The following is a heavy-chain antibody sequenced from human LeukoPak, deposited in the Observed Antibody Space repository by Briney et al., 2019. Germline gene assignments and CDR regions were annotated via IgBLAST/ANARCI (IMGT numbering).Heavy chain of an antibody. CDR1: GFIFSSYA. D-gene: IGHD6-19*01. Sequence: GGSLRLSCAASGFIFSSYAMIWVRQAPGKGLEWVSGISGSGSSTNYADSVKGRFTISRDNSKNTMYVQMNSLRAEDTALYYCAKRGSAWSFDYWGQGTLVIVSS. CDR3: AKRGSAWSFDY. V-gene: IGHV3-23*01. CDR2: ISGSGSST. J-gene: IGHJ4*02.